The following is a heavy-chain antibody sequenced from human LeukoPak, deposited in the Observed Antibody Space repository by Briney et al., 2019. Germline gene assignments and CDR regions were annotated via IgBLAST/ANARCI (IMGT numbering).Heavy chain of an antibody. V-gene: IGHV1-46*01. J-gene: IGHJ4*02. CDR2: INPTGGST. D-gene: IGHD6-6*01. Sequence: ASVKVSCKASGYTFPSYFMHWVRQAPGQGLEWMGIINPTGGSTTYAQKFQGRVTMTRDTSTSTVYMELSSLRSDDTAVYYCARTAARRFDIWGQGTPVTVSS. CDR1: GYTFPSYF. CDR3: ARTAARRFDI.